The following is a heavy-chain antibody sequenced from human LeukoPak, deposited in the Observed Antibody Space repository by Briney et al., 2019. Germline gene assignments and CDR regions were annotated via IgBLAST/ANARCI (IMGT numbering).Heavy chain of an antibody. J-gene: IGHJ3*02. V-gene: IGHV3-21*01. Sequence: AGGSLRLSCAASGFTFSSYTMNWVRQAPGKGLEWVSSISSSSSTIYYADSVKGRFTISRDNSKNSLYLQMNSLRAEDTAVYYCARDPPRFLEWLFDAFDIWGQGTMVTVSS. D-gene: IGHD3-3*01. CDR2: ISSSSSTI. CDR3: ARDPPRFLEWLFDAFDI. CDR1: GFTFSSYT.